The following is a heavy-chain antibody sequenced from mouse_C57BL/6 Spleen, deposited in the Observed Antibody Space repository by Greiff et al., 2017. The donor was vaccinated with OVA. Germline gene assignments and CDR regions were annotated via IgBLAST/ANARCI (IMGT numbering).Heavy chain of an antibody. D-gene: IGHD1-1*01. CDR1: GFTFSDYY. V-gene: IGHV5-16*01. Sequence: EVQLVESEGGLVQPGSSMKLSCTASGFTFSDYYMAWVRQVPEKGLEWVANINYDGSSTYYLDSLKSRFIISRDNAKNILYLQMSSLKSEDTATYYCAREPNYYGSSYYFDYWGQGTTLTVSS. J-gene: IGHJ2*01. CDR3: AREPNYYGSSYYFDY. CDR2: INYDGSST.